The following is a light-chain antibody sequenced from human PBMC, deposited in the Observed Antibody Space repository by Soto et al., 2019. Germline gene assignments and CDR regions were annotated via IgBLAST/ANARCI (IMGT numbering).Light chain of an antibody. CDR3: QQSYSTPYT. J-gene: IGKJ2*01. Sequence: DIQMTQSPSTLSASVGDRVTISCRASQSVSAWLAWYQQKPGKAPKLLISDASSLKSGVPSRFSGSGYGTEFTLTISSLQPEDFATYYCQQSYSTPYTFGQGTKLEIK. V-gene: IGKV1-5*01. CDR2: DAS. CDR1: QSVSAW.